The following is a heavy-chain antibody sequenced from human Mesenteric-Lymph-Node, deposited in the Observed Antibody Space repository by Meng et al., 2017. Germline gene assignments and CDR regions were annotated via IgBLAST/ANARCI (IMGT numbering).Heavy chain of an antibody. D-gene: IGHD3-10*01. CDR3: LRGSGGSV. Sequence: QVQLQGSGPGLVKPSQTLSLTCTVSGGSISSGDYYWSWIRQPPGKGLEWIGEIPHRGSSAYNPSLKSRVSMSIGKSKNQFSLKLTSVTAADTAVYHCLRGSGGSVWGQGTLVTVSS. CDR2: IPHRGSS. V-gene: IGHV4-30-4*01. CDR1: GGSISSGDYY. J-gene: IGHJ1*01.